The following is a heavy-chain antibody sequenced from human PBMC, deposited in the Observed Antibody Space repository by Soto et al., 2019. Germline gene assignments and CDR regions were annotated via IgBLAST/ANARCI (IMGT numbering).Heavy chain of an antibody. D-gene: IGHD2-2*01. CDR3: ARGTDIVVVPAAATGWFDP. CDR1: GGTFCSYA. V-gene: IGHV1-69*13. CDR2: IIPIFGTA. Sequence: GASVKVSCKASGGTFCSYAISWVRQAPGQGLEWMGGIIPIFGTANYAQKFQGRVTITADESTSTAYMELSSLRSEDTAVYYCARGTDIVVVPAAATGWFDPWGQGTLVTVSS. J-gene: IGHJ5*02.